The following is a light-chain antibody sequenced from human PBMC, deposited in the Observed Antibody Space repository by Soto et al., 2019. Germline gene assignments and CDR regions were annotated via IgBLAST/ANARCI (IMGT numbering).Light chain of an antibody. V-gene: IGKV1-5*03. CDR3: QQYSYFAT. CDR2: KAS. J-gene: IGKJ1*01. CDR1: QSISSW. Sequence: DIQMTQSPSTLSASVGDRVTMTCRANQSISSWLTWYQQKAGQAPKLLIYKASIVESGVPSRFSGSGSGTEFTLTISSLQPDDSATYYCQQYSYFATFGQGTRVEVK.